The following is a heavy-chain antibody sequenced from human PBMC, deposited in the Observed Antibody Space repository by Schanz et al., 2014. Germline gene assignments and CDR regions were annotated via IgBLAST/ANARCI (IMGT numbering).Heavy chain of an antibody. CDR3: ALREKPYGPFAS. CDR2: IYYSGST. CDR1: GGSISSSNYY. Sequence: QLQLQESGPGLVKPSETLSLTCTVSGGSISSSNYYWGWFRQPPGKGLEWIESIYYSGSTYYNPSFKSRVTTSVDTSKNQFSLKLSSVTAADTAVYYCALREKPYGPFASWGQGALVTVSS. J-gene: IGHJ4*02. D-gene: IGHD3-10*01. V-gene: IGHV4-39*07.